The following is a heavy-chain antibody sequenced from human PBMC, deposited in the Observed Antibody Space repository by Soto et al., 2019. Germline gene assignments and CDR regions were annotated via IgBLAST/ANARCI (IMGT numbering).Heavy chain of an antibody. V-gene: IGHV4-4*07. CDR3: ARDDYYNSNNWFDP. CDR2: FYITGSA. J-gene: IGHJ5*02. CDR1: GVSININY. D-gene: IGHD3-22*01. Sequence: QVQLQESGPGLVKPSETLSLTCTVSGVSININYWSWIRQPAGTGLEWIGRFYITGSANYNPSFKSRVTMSLDKSKNQFSLKLSSVTAADTAVYYCARDDYYNSNNWFDPWGQGIQVTVSS.